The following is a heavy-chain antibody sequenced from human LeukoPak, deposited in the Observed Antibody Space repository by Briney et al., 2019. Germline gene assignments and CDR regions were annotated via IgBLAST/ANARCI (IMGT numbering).Heavy chain of an antibody. CDR3: ARVAVETATKRYFDY. J-gene: IGHJ4*02. Sequence: SETLSLTCTVSGVAISSHYWSWIRQPPGKGPEWLGFIISTGTANYNPSLKGRVTLSIDTPKDQFSLRLRSVTAADTAVYYCARVAVETATKRYFDYWGQGARVTVSS. CDR1: GVAISSHY. D-gene: IGHD2-21*02. CDR2: IISTGTA. V-gene: IGHV4-59*11.